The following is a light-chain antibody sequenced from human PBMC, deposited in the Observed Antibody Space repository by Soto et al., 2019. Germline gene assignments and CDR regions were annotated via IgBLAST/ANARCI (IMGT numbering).Light chain of an antibody. Sequence: QSALTQPASVSASPGQSITISCIGTSSDVGNYNLVSWYQQHPGKAPTLMIFEGTKRPSGVSNRFSGSRSGNTASLTNSGLQAEDEADYYCCSFAGGPYVFGTGTKLTVL. CDR1: SSDVGNYNL. CDR3: CSFAGGPYV. V-gene: IGLV2-23*01. J-gene: IGLJ1*01. CDR2: EGT.